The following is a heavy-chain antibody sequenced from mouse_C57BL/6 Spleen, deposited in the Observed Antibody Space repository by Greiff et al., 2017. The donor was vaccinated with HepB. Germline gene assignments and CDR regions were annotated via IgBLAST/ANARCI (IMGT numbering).Heavy chain of an antibody. CDR1: GYAFSSSW. CDR2: IYPGDGDT. D-gene: IGHD2-12*01. CDR3: AGAYYSNSFDY. J-gene: IGHJ2*01. Sequence: QVQLKQSGPELVKPGASVKISCKASGYAFSSSWMNWVKQRPGKGLEWIGRIYPGDGDTNYNGKFKGKATLTADKSSSTAYMQLSSLTSEDSAVYFCAGAYYSNSFDYWGQGTTLTVSS. V-gene: IGHV1-82*01.